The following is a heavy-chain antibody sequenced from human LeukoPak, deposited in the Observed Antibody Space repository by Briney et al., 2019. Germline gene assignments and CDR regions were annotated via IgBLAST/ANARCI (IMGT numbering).Heavy chain of an antibody. CDR3: AKSNSGYDLYFDY. D-gene: IGHD5-12*01. J-gene: IGHJ4*02. V-gene: IGHV3-21*06. CDR2: ISSSSSYI. CDR1: GFTFSSYS. Sequence: GGSLRLSCAASGFTFSSYSMNWVRQAPGKGLEWVSSISSSSSYIYYADSVKGRFTISRDNAKNSLYLQMNSLRAEDTAVYYCAKSNSGYDLYFDYWGQGTLVTVSS.